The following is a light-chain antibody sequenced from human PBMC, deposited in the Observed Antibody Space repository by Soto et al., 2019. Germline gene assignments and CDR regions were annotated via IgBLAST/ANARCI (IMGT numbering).Light chain of an antibody. CDR3: TSYASSSTWV. CDR1: SSDVGGYNY. Sequence: QSALTQPASVSGSPGQSITISCTGTSSDVGGYNYVSWYQQHPGKAPKVMIYEVNNRPSGVSNRFSGSKSGNTASLTISGLQAEDEAAYYCTSYASSSTWVFGGGTKLTVL. CDR2: EVN. V-gene: IGLV2-14*01. J-gene: IGLJ3*02.